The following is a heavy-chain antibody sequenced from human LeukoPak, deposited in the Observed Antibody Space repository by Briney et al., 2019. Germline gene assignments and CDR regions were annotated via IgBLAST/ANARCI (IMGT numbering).Heavy chain of an antibody. D-gene: IGHD2-2*01. CDR1: GYTFTGYY. Sequence: ASVKVSCKASGYTFTGYYMHWVRQAPGQGLEWMGWINPSSGGTNYAQKFQGRVTMTRDTSISTAYMELSRLRSDDTAVYYCARDAAYCSSTSCHNWFDPWGQGTLVTVSS. J-gene: IGHJ5*02. CDR2: INPSSGGT. CDR3: ARDAAYCSSTSCHNWFDP. V-gene: IGHV1-2*02.